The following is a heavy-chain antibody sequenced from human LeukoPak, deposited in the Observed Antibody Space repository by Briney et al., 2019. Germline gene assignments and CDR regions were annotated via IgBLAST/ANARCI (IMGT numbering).Heavy chain of an antibody. CDR2: IYYDGNT. CDR1: GGSISSSHYS. Sequence: SETLSLICTVSGGSISSSHYSWGWIRQPPGKGLEWIGSIYYDGNTYYNPSLKSRVTISADTSKNQFSLKLRSVTAADTAVYYCARPSDHYYDISGHFSASFDHWGQGTLVTVSS. D-gene: IGHD3-22*01. J-gene: IGHJ4*02. V-gene: IGHV4-39*01. CDR3: ARPSDHYYDISGHFSASFDH.